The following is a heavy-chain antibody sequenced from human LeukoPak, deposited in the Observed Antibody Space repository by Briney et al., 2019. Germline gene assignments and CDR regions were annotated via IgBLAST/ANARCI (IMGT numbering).Heavy chain of an antibody. CDR1: GFTSHSW. D-gene: IGHD3-10*01. CDR3: AKSIVFRGVLGY. J-gene: IGHJ4*02. Sequence: GGSLRLSCTASGFTSHSWMSWVRQAPGKGLEWVANMKQDETEEYYVDSVKGRFTISRDNAKNSLYLQMNSLRVEDTAVYYCAKSIVFRGVLGYWGQGAPVTVSS. CDR2: MKQDETEE. V-gene: IGHV3-7*05.